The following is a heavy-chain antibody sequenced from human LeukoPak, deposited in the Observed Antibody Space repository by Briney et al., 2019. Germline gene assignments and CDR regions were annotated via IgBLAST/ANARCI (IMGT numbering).Heavy chain of an antibody. D-gene: IGHD3-22*01. Sequence: GSGPVLVKPTETLTLTCTVSGFSLSNARMGVSWIRQPPGKALEWLAHIFSNDEKSYSTSLKSRLTNSKDTSKSQVVLTMTNMDPVDTATYYCARMSSSSGYHYYFDYWGQGTLVTVSS. CDR1: GFSLSNARMG. CDR2: IFSNDEK. CDR3: ARMSSSSGYHYYFDY. J-gene: IGHJ4*02. V-gene: IGHV2-26*01.